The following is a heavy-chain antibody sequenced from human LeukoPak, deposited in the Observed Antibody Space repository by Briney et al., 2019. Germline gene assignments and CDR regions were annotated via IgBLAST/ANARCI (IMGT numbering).Heavy chain of an antibody. CDR3: ANLPAPIVVVPAAISYYYYMDV. Sequence: GGSLRLSCAASGLTFSSYGMHWVRQAPGKGLEWVAFIRYDGSNKYYADSVKGRFTISRDNSKNTLYLQMNSLRAEDTAVYYCANLPAPIVVVPAAISYYYYMDVWGKGTTVTVSS. V-gene: IGHV3-30*02. CDR1: GLTFSSYG. J-gene: IGHJ6*03. D-gene: IGHD2-2*01. CDR2: IRYDGSNK.